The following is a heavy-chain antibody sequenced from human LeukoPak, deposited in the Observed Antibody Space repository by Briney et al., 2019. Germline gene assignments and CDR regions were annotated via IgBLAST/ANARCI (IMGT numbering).Heavy chain of an antibody. J-gene: IGHJ4*02. Sequence: PSETLSLTCAVYGGSFSGYYWSWIRQPPGKGLEWIGEINHSGSTNYNPSLKSRVSISVDSSKNQFSLKVSSVTAADTVVYYCARGSDTAAGLYWGQGTLVTVSS. D-gene: IGHD6-13*01. V-gene: IGHV4-34*01. CDR2: INHSGST. CDR3: ARGSDTAAGLY. CDR1: GGSFSGYY.